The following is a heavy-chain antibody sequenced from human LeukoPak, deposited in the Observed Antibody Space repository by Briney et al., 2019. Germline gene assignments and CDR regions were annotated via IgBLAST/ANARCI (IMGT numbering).Heavy chain of an antibody. J-gene: IGHJ4*02. Sequence: SETLSLTCTVSGGSISSSSYYWGWIRQPPGKGLEWIGEINHSGSTNYNPSLKSRVTISVDTSKNQFSLKLSSVTAADTAVYYCARLEGGYYSHYFDYWGQGTLVTVSS. CDR2: INHSGST. D-gene: IGHD3-3*01. CDR3: ARLEGGYYSHYFDY. V-gene: IGHV4-39*07. CDR1: GGSISSSSYY.